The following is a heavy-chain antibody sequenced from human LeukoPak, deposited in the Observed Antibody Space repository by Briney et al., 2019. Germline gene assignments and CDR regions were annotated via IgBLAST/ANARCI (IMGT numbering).Heavy chain of an antibody. J-gene: IGHJ3*02. CDR1: GYTFTGYY. D-gene: IGHD4-17*01. CDR2: INPNSGGT. Sequence: GASVKVSCKASGYTFTGYYMHWVRQAPGQGLEWMGWINPNSGGTNYAQKFQGRVTMTRDTSISTAYMELSRLRSDDTAVYYCASDDDYGDYGGAFDIWGHGTMVTVSS. CDR3: ASDDDYGDYGGAFDI. V-gene: IGHV1-2*02.